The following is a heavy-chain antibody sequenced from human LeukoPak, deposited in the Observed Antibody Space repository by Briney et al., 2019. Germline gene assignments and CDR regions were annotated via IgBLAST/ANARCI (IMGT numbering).Heavy chain of an antibody. CDR2: IWYDGSNK. CDR3: ARGGPPLYYDFWSGYWDAFDI. J-gene: IGHJ3*02. Sequence: GGSLRLSCAASGFTFSSYGMHWVRQAPGKGLEWVAVIWYDGSNKYYADSVKGRFTISRDNSKNTLYLQMNSLRAEDTAVYYCARGGPPLYYDFWSGYWDAFDIRGQGTMVTVSS. CDR1: GFTFSSYG. D-gene: IGHD3-3*01. V-gene: IGHV3-33*01.